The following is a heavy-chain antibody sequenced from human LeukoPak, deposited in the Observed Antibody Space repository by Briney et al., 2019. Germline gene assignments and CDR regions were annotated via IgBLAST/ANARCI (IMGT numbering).Heavy chain of an antibody. Sequence: GASVKVSCKASGYTFTSYDINWVRQATGQGLEWMGGIIPIFGTANYAQKFQGRVTITTDESTSTAYMELSSLRSEDTAVYYCARDPSGDGSLEYWGQGTLVTVSS. CDR3: ARDPSGDGSLEY. CDR1: GYTFTSYD. D-gene: IGHD5-24*01. J-gene: IGHJ4*02. CDR2: IIPIFGTA. V-gene: IGHV1-69*05.